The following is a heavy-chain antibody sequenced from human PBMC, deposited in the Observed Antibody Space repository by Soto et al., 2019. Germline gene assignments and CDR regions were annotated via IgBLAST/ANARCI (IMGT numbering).Heavy chain of an antibody. CDR1: GFTFSSYA. D-gene: IGHD6-13*01. CDR2: ISGSGGST. CDR3: AKWSRQQLTPPLYYYYYMDV. V-gene: IGHV3-23*01. Sequence: PGGSLRLSCAASGFTFSSYAMSWVRQAPGKGLEWVSAISGSGGSTYYADSVKGRFTISRDNSKNTLYLQMNSLRAEDTAVYYCAKWSRQQLTPPLYYYYYMDVWGKGTTVTVSS. J-gene: IGHJ6*03.